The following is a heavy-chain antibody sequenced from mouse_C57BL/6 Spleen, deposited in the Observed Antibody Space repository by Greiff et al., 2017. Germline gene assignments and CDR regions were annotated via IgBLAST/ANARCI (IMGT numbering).Heavy chain of an antibody. J-gene: IGHJ2*01. D-gene: IGHD2-5*01. CDR3: ARGSNYSFDY. Sequence: EVLLVESGGGLVKPGGSLKLSCAASGFTFSSYAMSWVRQTPEKRLEWVATISDGGSYTYYPDNVKGRFTISRDNAKNNLYLQMSHLKSEDTAMYYCARGSNYSFDYWGQGTTLTVSS. V-gene: IGHV5-4*01. CDR2: ISDGGSYT. CDR1: GFTFSSYA.